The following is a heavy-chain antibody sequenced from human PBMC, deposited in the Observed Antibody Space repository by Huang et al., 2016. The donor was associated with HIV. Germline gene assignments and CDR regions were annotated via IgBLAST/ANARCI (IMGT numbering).Heavy chain of an antibody. J-gene: IGHJ6*02. V-gene: IGHV1-2*02. CDR3: ARAPPDV. CDR1: GYSFTGYY. CDR2: INTKSGGT. Sequence: QLHLVQSGAEVKKPGASVKVSCQASGYSFTGYYMHWVRQAPGQGLEGMGWINTKSGGTNYAQKFQDRVTMTRDTSVNTAYMEVTELKSDDTAVYYCARAPPDVWGQGTTVTVSS.